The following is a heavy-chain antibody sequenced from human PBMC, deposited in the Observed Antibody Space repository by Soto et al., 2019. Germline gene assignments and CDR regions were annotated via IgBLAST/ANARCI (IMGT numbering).Heavy chain of an antibody. Sequence: QVQLVESGGGVVQPGRSLRLSCAASGFTFSSYAMHWVRQAPGKGLEWVAVISYDGSNKYYADSVKGRFTISRDNSKNTLYLQMNSLRAEDTAVYYCARANLLRLSGLVSKEGIFDYWGQGTLVTVSS. CDR2: ISYDGSNK. V-gene: IGHV3-30-3*01. CDR3: ARANLLRLSGLVSKEGIFDY. D-gene: IGHD6-25*01. CDR1: GFTFSSYA. J-gene: IGHJ4*01.